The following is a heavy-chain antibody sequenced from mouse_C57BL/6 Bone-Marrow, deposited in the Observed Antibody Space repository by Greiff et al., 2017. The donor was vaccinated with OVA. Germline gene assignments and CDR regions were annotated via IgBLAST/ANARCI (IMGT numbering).Heavy chain of an antibody. D-gene: IGHD1-1*01. CDR3: TGGSSYDAMDY. J-gene: IGHJ4*01. CDR1: GFTFSNYW. V-gene: IGHV6-3*01. CDR2: IRLKSDNYAT. Sequence: EVQGVESGGGLVQPGGSMKLSCVASGFTFSNYWMNWVRQSPEKGLEWVAQIRLKSDNYATHYAESVKGRFTISRDDSKSSVYLQMNNLRAEDTGIYYCTGGSSYDAMDYWGQGTSVTVSS.